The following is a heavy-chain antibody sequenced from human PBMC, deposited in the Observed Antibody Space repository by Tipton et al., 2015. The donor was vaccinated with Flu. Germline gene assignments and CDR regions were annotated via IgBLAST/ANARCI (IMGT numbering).Heavy chain of an antibody. V-gene: IGHV3-53*01. CDR2: IYSGGNT. Sequence: SLRLSCAASGFTFSTYSMNWVRQAPGKGLEWVSVIYSGGNTFYSDSVKGRFTISRDDSKNTLYLQMNSLRGDDTAVYYCARGRGYCVTTTCLLPFDFWGQRTLVTVSS. CDR3: ARGRGYCVTTTCLLPFDF. CDR1: GFTFSTYS. J-gene: IGHJ4*02. D-gene: IGHD2/OR15-2a*01.